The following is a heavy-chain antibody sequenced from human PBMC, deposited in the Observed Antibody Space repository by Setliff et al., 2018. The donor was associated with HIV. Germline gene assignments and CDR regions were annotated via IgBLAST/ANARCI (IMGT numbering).Heavy chain of an antibody. D-gene: IGHD3-10*01. V-gene: IGHV3-23*01. CDR1: GFTFTSFG. CDR2: VSGRGAAT. CDR3: ARGIPTLLDFGEEYYFDS. J-gene: IGHJ4*01. Sequence: GGSLRLSCATSGFTFTSFGMSWVRQAPGKGLEWVSTVSGRGAATYYADSVKGRFTISRDTSETTLFLEMNSLRAEDTAVYYCARGIPTLLDFGEEYYFDSWGRGILVTVTS.